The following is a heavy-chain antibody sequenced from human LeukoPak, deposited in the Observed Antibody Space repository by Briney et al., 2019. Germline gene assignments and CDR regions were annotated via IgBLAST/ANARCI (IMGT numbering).Heavy chain of an antibody. Sequence: GRSLRISCAASGFTFSSYAMPWVRQAPGKGLEWVALISFDGRNRYYADSVKGRFTISRDNSKNTLYVQMNSLRAEDTAVYYCVRPRGIAAAGIFGAFDYWGQGILVTVSS. CDR1: GFTFSSYA. J-gene: IGHJ4*02. D-gene: IGHD6-13*01. V-gene: IGHV3-30*04. CDR3: VRPRGIAAAGIFGAFDY. CDR2: ISFDGRNR.